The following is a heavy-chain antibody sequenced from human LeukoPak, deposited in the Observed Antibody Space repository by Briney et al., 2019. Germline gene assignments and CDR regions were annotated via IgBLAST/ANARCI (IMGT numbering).Heavy chain of an antibody. D-gene: IGHD6-25*01. J-gene: IGHJ4*02. CDR2: INGGSGTT. V-gene: IGHV3-23*01. Sequence: GGSLRLSCAASGFTFNNYAMSWVRQVPGKGLEWVSTINGGSGTTYYADSVKGRFTISRDNSEDTLYLQMNSLRAEDTAIYYCAKGYTSGWPHYFDYWGQGALVPVSS. CDR3: AKGYTSGWPHYFDY. CDR1: GFTFNNYA.